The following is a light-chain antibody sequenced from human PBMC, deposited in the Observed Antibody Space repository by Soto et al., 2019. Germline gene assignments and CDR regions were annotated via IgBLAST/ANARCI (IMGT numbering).Light chain of an antibody. J-gene: IGKJ5*01. CDR3: QQYNRWFSIT. CDR1: QTISSN. CDR2: GTS. Sequence: EIVMTQSPATLSVSPGERATLSCRASQTISSNLAWYQQKPGQAPRLLIYGTSSRATGIPDRFSGSGSGTDFTLTISRLEPEDFAVYYCQQYNRWFSITFGQGTRREIK. V-gene: IGKV3D-15*01.